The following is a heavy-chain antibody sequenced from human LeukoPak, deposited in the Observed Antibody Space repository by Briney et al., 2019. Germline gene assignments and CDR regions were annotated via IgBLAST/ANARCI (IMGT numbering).Heavy chain of an antibody. D-gene: IGHD4-17*01. CDR3: AKIPQTTSVGYFDY. CDR2: ISGSGVST. CDR1: GFTFSSCA. J-gene: IGHJ4*02. Sequence: PGGSLRLSCAASGFTFSSCAMSWVRQAPGKGLEWVSGISGSGVSTYYAYPVKGRFTISRDNSKNTLYLQMSSLRAEDTAVYYCAKIPQTTSVGYFDYWGQGNLVTVSS. V-gene: IGHV3-23*01.